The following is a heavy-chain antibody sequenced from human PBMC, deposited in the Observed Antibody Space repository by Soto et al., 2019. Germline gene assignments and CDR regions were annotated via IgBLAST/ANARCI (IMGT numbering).Heavy chain of an antibody. CDR1: GFTFSSYA. Sequence: GGSLRLSCAASGFTFSSYAMHWVRQAPGKGLEYVSAISSNGGSTYYANSVKGRFTISRDNSKNTLYLQMGSLRAEDMAVYYCARAGGPSSSPGDYYYYYYMDVWGKGTTVTVSS. CDR2: ISSNGGST. J-gene: IGHJ6*03. V-gene: IGHV3-64*01. D-gene: IGHD6-6*01. CDR3: ARAGGPSSSPGDYYYYYYMDV.